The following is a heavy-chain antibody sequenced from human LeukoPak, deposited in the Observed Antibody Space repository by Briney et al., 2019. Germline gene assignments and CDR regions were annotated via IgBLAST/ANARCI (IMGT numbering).Heavy chain of an antibody. J-gene: IGHJ4*02. V-gene: IGHV1-2*02. CDR2: INPNSGGT. CDR3: ARDSVDGSGTYYNDSPDY. D-gene: IGHD3-10*01. Sequence: ASVKVSCKSSGYTITGYYMRWVRQAPGQGLEWMGWINPNSGGTNYAQKFQGRVTMTRDTSISTAYMELSRLRSDDTAVYYCARDSVDGSGTYYNDSPDYWGQGTLVTVSS. CDR1: GYTITGYY.